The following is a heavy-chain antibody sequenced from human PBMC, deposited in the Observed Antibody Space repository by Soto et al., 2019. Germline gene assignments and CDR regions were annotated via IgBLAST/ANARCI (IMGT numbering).Heavy chain of an antibody. D-gene: IGHD3-10*01. CDR1: GFTFSSYW. CDR2: INSDGSST. Sequence: GSLRLSCAASGFTFSSYWMHWVRQAPGKGLVWVSRINSDGSSTSYADSVKGRFTISRDNAKNTLYLQMNSLRAEDTATYYCAHRFIVRYYFDYWGQGTLVTVSS. CDR3: AHRFIVRYYFDY. V-gene: IGHV3-74*01. J-gene: IGHJ4*02.